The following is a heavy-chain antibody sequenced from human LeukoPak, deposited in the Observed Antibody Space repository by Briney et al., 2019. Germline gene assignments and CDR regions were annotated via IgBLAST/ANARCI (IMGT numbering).Heavy chain of an antibody. D-gene: IGHD3-22*01. Sequence: SVKVSCKASGGTFSSYAISWVRQAPGQGLEWMGGIIPSFGTANYAQRFHGRLTITADESTSTAYMELPRLRSEDAAMFYFARGPMVGVVLYFQNWGQGDLGTVSS. CDR2: IIPSFGTA. V-gene: IGHV1-69*13. J-gene: IGHJ1*01. CDR3: ARGPMVGVVLYFQN. CDR1: GGTFSSYA.